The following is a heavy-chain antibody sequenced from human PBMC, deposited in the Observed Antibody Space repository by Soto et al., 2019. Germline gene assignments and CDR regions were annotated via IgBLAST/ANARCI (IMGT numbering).Heavy chain of an antibody. CDR2: ISGSGGST. D-gene: IGHD3-22*01. J-gene: IGHJ5*02. CDR1: GFTFSIYA. Sequence: EVQLLESGGGLVQPGGSLRLSCAASGFTFSIYAMSWVRQAPGKGLEWVSAISGSGGSTYYADSVKGRFTISRDNSKNTLYLQMNSLRAEDTAVYYCAKDQGYYASSGYPLGWFDPWGQGTLVTVSS. V-gene: IGHV3-23*01. CDR3: AKDQGYYASSGYPLGWFDP.